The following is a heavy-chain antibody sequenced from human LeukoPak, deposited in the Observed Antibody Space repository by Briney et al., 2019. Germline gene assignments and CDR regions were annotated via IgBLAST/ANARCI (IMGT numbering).Heavy chain of an antibody. Sequence: PSETLSLTCTVSGGSISSGGYYWSWIRQHPGKGLEWIGYIYYSGSTYYNPSLKSRVTISVDTSKNQFSLKLSSVTAADTAVYYCARAGRGLYYGSGSYPPVRAFDIWGQGTMVTVSS. J-gene: IGHJ3*02. CDR2: IYYSGST. V-gene: IGHV4-30-4*08. D-gene: IGHD3-10*01. CDR1: GGSISSGGYY. CDR3: ARAGRGLYYGSGSYPPVRAFDI.